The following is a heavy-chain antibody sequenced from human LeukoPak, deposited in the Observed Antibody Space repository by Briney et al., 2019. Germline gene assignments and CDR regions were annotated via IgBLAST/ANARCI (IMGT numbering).Heavy chain of an antibody. V-gene: IGHV3-30*04. CDR2: ISYDGSNK. CDR1: GFTFSSYA. CDR3: ARVLFPVWFGELPY. J-gene: IGHJ4*02. D-gene: IGHD3-10*01. Sequence: GRSLRLSCAASGFTFSSYAMHWVRQAPGKGLEWVAVISYDGSNKYCADSVKGRFTISRDNSKNTLYLQMNSLRAEDTAVYYCARVLFPVWFGELPYWGQGTLVTVSS.